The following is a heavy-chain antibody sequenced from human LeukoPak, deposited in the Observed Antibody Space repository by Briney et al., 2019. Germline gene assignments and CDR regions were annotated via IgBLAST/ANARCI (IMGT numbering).Heavy chain of an antibody. CDR2: ISSSGSTI. D-gene: IGHD6-13*01. CDR3: ARDAKYSSSWAYNWFDP. CDR1: GFTFSDYY. Sequence: GGSLGLSCAASGFTFSDYYMSWIRQAPGKGLEWVSYISSSGSTIYYADSVKGRFTISRDNAKNSLYLQMNSLRAEDTAVYYCARDAKYSSSWAYNWFDPWGQGTLVTVSS. V-gene: IGHV3-11*04. J-gene: IGHJ5*02.